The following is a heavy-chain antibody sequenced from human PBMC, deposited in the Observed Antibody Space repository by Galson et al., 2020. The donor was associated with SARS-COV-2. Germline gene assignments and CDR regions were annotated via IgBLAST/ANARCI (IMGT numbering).Heavy chain of an antibody. Sequence: GGSLRLSCAASGFTFSSYSMNWVRQAPGKGMEWVSSISSSSRYIYYADSVKGRFTISRDNAKNSLYLQMNSLRAEDTAVYYCARDSSSWYELGNWYFDLWGRGTLVTVSS. CDR3: ARDSSSWYELGNWYFDL. CDR1: GFTFSSYS. CDR2: ISSSSRYI. V-gene: IGHV3-21*01. J-gene: IGHJ2*01. D-gene: IGHD6-13*01.